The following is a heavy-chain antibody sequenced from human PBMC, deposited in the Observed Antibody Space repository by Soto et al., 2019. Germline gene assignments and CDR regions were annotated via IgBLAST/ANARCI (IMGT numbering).Heavy chain of an antibody. CDR1: GFSFGSYA. J-gene: IGHJ4*02. V-gene: IGHV3-23*01. CDR3: ARWSYLDY. CDR2: ISGSDGKT. D-gene: IGHD3-3*01. Sequence: SLRLSCAASGFSFGSYALSWVRQAPGKGLEWVSTISGSDGKTFYADSVKGRFSISRDTSQNTLYLQMNSLRADDTAIYYCARWSYLDYWGQGTRVTVSS.